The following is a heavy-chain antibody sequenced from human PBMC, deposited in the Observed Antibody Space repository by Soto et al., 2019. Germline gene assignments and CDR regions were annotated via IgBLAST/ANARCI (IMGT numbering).Heavy chain of an antibody. D-gene: IGHD2-15*01. CDR2: ISWNSGSI. Sequence: EVQLVESGGGLVQPGRSLRLSCAASGFTFDDYAMHWVRQAPGKGLEWVSGISWNSGSIGYADSVKGRFTISRDNAKNSLYLQMNSLRAEDTALYYCAKDIGAGYCSGGSCYSVVDWGQGTLVTVSS. CDR1: GFTFDDYA. CDR3: AKDIGAGYCSGGSCYSVVD. V-gene: IGHV3-9*01. J-gene: IGHJ4*02.